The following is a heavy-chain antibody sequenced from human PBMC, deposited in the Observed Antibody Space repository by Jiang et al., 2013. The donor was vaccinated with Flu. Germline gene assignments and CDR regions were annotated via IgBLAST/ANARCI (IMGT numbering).Heavy chain of an antibody. J-gene: IGHJ6*02. CDR1: GYSFTSYW. CDR2: IDPSDSYT. Sequence: CGAEVKKPGESLRISCKGSGYSFTSYWISWVRQMPGKGLEWMGRIDPSDSYTNYSPSFQGHVTISADKSISTAYLQWSSLKASDTAMYYCATKPPGSSDDYYYGMDVWGQGTTVTVSS. V-gene: IGHV5-10-1*01. D-gene: IGHD1-26*01. CDR3: ATKPPGSSDDYYYGMDV.